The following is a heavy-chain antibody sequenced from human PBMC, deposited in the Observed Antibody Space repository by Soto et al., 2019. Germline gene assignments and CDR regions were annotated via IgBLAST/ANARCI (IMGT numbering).Heavy chain of an antibody. CDR1: GFTFSSYG. CDR2: IWYDGSNK. Sequence: GGSLRLSCAASGFTFSSYGMHWVRQAPGKGLEWVAVIWYDGSNKYYADSVKGRFTISRDNSKNTLYLQMNSLRAEDTAVYYCAREERCTNGVCFRDYYYGMDVWGQGTTVTVSS. CDR3: AREERCTNGVCFRDYYYGMDV. V-gene: IGHV3-33*01. J-gene: IGHJ6*02. D-gene: IGHD2-8*01.